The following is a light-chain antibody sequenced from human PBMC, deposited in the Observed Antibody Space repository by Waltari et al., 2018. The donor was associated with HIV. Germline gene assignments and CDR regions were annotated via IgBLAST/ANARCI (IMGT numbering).Light chain of an antibody. V-gene: IGKV3-11*01. J-gene: IGKJ1*01. CDR1: QSVTSY. CDR2: DAF. CDR3: QQRYAWPRT. Sequence: EIVLTQSPATLSLSPGDRATLSCRASQSVTSYLDWYQQKPGQAPRLLIYDAFKRATDIPARFSGSGSGTDFTLTISSLAPEDFTLYYCQQRYAWPRTFGQGTKVEIK.